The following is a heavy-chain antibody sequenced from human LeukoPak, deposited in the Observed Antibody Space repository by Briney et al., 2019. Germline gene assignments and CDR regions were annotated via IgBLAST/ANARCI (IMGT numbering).Heavy chain of an antibody. CDR3: AREDSYYYGSGSYPFDY. CDR1: GLTFDTYT. D-gene: IGHD3-10*01. V-gene: IGHV3-21*01. J-gene: IGHJ4*02. Sequence: GGSLRLSCTASGLTFDTYTMNWVRQAPGKGLEWVSSISMSGSFIYYADSLKARFTISRDNAKNSLFLQMDSLRAEDTAVYYCAREDSYYYGSGSYPFDYWGQGTLVTVSS. CDR2: ISMSGSFI.